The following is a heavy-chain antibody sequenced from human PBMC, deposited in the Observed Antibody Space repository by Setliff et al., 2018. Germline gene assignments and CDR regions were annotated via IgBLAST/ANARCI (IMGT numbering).Heavy chain of an antibody. CDR2: INPRTGVT. CDR3: ARGTDYHGSGSYWAKDV. J-gene: IGHJ6*04. Sequence: AAVKVSCKASGYTFTGHYIHWVRQAPGQGLVWMGWINPRTGVTNSAQKFQGRVTMTRDTSITTVYMDLSRLKSDDTAVYYCARGTDYHGSGSYWAKDVWGKGTTVTVSS. V-gene: IGHV1-2*02. D-gene: IGHD3-10*01. CDR1: GYTFTGHY.